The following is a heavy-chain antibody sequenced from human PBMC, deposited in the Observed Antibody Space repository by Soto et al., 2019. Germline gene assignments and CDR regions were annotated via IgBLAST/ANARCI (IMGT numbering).Heavy chain of an antibody. CDR2: IYHSGST. J-gene: IGHJ5*02. Sequence: PSETLSLTCAVSGGSISSGGYSWSWIRQPPGKGLEWIGYIYHSGSTYYNPSLKSRVTISVDRSKNKFSLKLSSVTAADTAVYYCASGNWNYGWFDPWGQGNLVTVSS. CDR3: ASGNWNYGWFDP. CDR1: GGSISSGGYS. D-gene: IGHD1-7*01. V-gene: IGHV4-30-2*01.